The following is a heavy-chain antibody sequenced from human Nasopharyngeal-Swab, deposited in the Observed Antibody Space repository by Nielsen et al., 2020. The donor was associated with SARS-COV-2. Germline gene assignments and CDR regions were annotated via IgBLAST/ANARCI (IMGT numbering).Heavy chain of an antibody. D-gene: IGHD3-3*01. CDR3: ARDRSYYDFWSGFSG. Sequence: GESLKISCAASGFTFSDYYMSWIRQAPGKGLEWVSYISSSGSTKYYADSVKGRFTISRDNTKNSLYLQMNSLRAEDTAVYYCARDRSYYDFWSGFSGWGQGTLVTVSS. CDR1: GFTFSDYY. J-gene: IGHJ4*02. CDR2: ISSSGSTK. V-gene: IGHV3-11*04.